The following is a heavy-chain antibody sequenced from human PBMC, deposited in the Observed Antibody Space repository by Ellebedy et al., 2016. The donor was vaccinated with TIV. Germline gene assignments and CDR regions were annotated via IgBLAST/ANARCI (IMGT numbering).Heavy chain of an antibody. CDR1: GYTLTSYG. V-gene: IGHV1-18*01. CDR2: VSTYNGKT. J-gene: IGHJ6*02. D-gene: IGHD3-10*01. CDR3: ARARITMVRGIKGYYYYGMYV. Sequence: AASVNVSCKASGYTLTSYGISWARQAPGQGLEWMGWVSTYNGKTNYAQKLQGRVTMTTDTSTSTAYLELRSLRSDDTAVYICARARITMVRGIKGYYYYGMYVWGPGTTVTVSS.